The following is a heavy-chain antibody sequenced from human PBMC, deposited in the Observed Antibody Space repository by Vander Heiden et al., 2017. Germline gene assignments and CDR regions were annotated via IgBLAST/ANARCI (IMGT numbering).Heavy chain of an antibody. V-gene: IGHV1-2*02. Sequence: QVQLVQSGGEAKKPGASMKVSCKASGSTFSDDYIHWVRQAPGQGLEWMGWMNPNGGETNYAQKFQDRVTMTRDTSINTAYMEVSRLRSDDKAVYYCARNSPYNYVWGIIDYWGQGTLVTVSS. J-gene: IGHJ4*02. CDR1: GSTFSDDY. CDR2: MNPNGGET. D-gene: IGHD3-16*01. CDR3: ARNSPYNYVWGIIDY.